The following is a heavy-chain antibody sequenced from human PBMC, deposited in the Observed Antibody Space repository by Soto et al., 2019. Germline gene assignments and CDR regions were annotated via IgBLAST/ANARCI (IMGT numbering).Heavy chain of an antibody. J-gene: IGHJ4*02. CDR1: GYTFTGYY. CDR2: INPNSGGT. Sequence: GASVKVSCKASGYTFTGYYMHWVRQAPGQGLEWMGWINPNSGGTNYAQKFQGWVTMTRDTSISTAYMELGRLRSDDTAVYYCARDSSAMVRGAIDYWGQGTLVTVSS. D-gene: IGHD3-10*01. V-gene: IGHV1-2*04. CDR3: ARDSSAMVRGAIDY.